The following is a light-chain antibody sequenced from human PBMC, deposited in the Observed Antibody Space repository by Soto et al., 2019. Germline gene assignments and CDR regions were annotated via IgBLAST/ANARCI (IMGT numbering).Light chain of an antibody. Sequence: EVVLTQSPATLSLSPGERATLSCRASQSVSNYLAWYQQQPGQAPRLLIYDTSNRATGTPARFSGSGSGTDFTLTISSLEPKDFAVYYCQQRSNWITFGQGTRLEIE. V-gene: IGKV3-11*01. CDR2: DTS. CDR1: QSVSNY. CDR3: QQRSNWIT. J-gene: IGKJ5*01.